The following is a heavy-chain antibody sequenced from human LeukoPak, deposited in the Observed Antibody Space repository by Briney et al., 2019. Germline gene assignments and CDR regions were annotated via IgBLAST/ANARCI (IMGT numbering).Heavy chain of an antibody. J-gene: IGHJ6*02. CDR1: GGSFSGYY. V-gene: IGHV4-34*01. CDR3: ARVPCSSTSCDYYYYYGMDV. CDR2: INHSGST. D-gene: IGHD2-2*01. Sequence: SETLSLTCAVYGGSFSGYYWSWIRQTPGKGLEWIGEINHSGSTNYNPSLKSRVTISVDTSKNQFSLKKSSVTAADTAVYYCARVPCSSTSCDYYYYYGMDVWGQGTTVTVSS.